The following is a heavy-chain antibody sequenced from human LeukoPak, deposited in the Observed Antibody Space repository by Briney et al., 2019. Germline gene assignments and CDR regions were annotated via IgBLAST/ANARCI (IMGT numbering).Heavy chain of an antibody. CDR1: GFPFSSYW. V-gene: IGHV3-7*03. CDR3: ARLPTFYYDSSHYHYDY. D-gene: IGHD3-22*01. J-gene: IGHJ4*02. Sequence: GGSLRLSCVASGFPFSSYWMTWVRQAPGKGLEWVANIKQDGSKKSYVDSVKGRFTISRDNAKNTLYLQMNGLRAEDTAVYYCARLPTFYYDSSHYHYDYWGQGTLVTVSS. CDR2: IKQDGSKK.